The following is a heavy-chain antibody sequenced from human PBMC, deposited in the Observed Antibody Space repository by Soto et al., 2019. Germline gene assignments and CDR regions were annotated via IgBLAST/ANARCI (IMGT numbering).Heavy chain of an antibody. V-gene: IGHV1-2*04. Sequence: ASIKVSCRAVGYTFTGYYMHWVRQSPGQGLEWMGWINPNSGGTNYAQKFQGWVTMTRDTSISTAYMELSRLRSDDTAVYFCASSGVSSKAPRIFYAMDVCGQAXTVTV. D-gene: IGHD2-2*01. CDR2: INPNSGGT. CDR3: ASSGVSSKAPRIFYAMDV. J-gene: IGHJ6*02. CDR1: GYTFTGYY.